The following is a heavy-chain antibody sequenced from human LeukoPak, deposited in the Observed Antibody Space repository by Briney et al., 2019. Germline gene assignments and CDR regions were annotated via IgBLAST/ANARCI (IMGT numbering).Heavy chain of an antibody. CDR2: IYHSGST. V-gene: IGHV4-38-2*02. CDR3: AKKPFYWYFDL. CDR1: GYSISSGYY. J-gene: IGHJ2*01. Sequence: PSETLSLTCTVSGYSISSGYYWGWIRQPPGKGLEWIGSIYHSGSTYYNPSLKSRVTISVDTSKNQFSLKLSSVTAADTAVYYCAKKPFYWYFDLWGRGTLVTVSS.